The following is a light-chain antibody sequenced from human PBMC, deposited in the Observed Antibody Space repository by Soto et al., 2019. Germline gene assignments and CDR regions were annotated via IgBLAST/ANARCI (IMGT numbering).Light chain of an antibody. J-gene: IGKJ5*01. V-gene: IGKV3-20*01. CDR2: AAS. Sequence: EIVLTQSPGPLSLSPGERATLSFRSSQSVSNTYLAWYQQKPGQAPRLLIYAASSRATGIPDRFSGSGSGTDFTLTISRLEPEDFAVYYCQQYGSSPITFGQGTRLEIK. CDR1: QSVSNTY. CDR3: QQYGSSPIT.